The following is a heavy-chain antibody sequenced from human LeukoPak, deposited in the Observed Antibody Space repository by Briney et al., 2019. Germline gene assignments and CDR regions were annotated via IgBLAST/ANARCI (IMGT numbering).Heavy chain of an antibody. Sequence: AASVKVSCKASGGTFSSYTIAWVRQAPGQGLEWLGGIIPLFGSANYAQKLQGRVTITADESTSTAYMELSSLRSEDTAVYYCATPPTGTTTTGEFYFDSWGQGTLVTVSA. CDR2: IIPLFGSA. CDR1: GGTFSSYT. V-gene: IGHV1-69*13. J-gene: IGHJ4*02. CDR3: ATPPTGTTTTGEFYFDS. D-gene: IGHD1-1*01.